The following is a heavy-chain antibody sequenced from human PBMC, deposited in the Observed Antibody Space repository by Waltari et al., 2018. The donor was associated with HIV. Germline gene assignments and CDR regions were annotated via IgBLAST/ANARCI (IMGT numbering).Heavy chain of an antibody. V-gene: IGHV3-23*04. Sequence: EVQLVESGGGLVQPGGSLRLSCAASGFALSSYVMSWVRQAPGKGRGWVSTISGSDGNTCYPDSVQGRFTISRDNSKNTLFLQLNSLRAEDTAVYYCAILIAAAGDFDYWGQGTLGTVSS. CDR1: GFALSSYV. J-gene: IGHJ4*02. D-gene: IGHD6-13*01. CDR3: AILIAAAGDFDY. CDR2: ISGSDGNT.